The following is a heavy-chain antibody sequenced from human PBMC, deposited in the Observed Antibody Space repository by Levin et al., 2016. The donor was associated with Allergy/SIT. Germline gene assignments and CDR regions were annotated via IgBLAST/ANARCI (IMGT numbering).Heavy chain of an antibody. V-gene: IGHV3-73*01. D-gene: IGHD6-13*01. Sequence: GESLKISCVASGFSFSGSAMHWVRQASGKGLEWVGRIRNKGNNYATTYGASVKGRFTISRDDSKNTTDLLMNSLKIEDTAIYYCTRVFGAAAGNSWFDPWGQGTLVTVSS. CDR2: IRNKGNNYAT. CDR3: TRVFGAAAGNSWFDP. J-gene: IGHJ5*02. CDR1: GFSFSGSA.